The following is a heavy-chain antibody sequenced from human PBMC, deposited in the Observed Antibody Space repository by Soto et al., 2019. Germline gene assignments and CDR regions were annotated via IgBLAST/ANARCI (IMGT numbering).Heavy chain of an antibody. Sequence: QVQLVESGGGVVQPGRSLRLSCAASGFTFSSYGMHWVRQAPGKGLEWVAVIWYDGSNKYYADSVKGRFTISRDNSKNTLYLQMNNLRAEDTAVYYCATRIAVAGTDAFDIWGQGTMVTVSS. CDR2: IWYDGSNK. CDR3: ATRIAVAGTDAFDI. J-gene: IGHJ3*02. V-gene: IGHV3-33*01. D-gene: IGHD6-19*01. CDR1: GFTFSSYG.